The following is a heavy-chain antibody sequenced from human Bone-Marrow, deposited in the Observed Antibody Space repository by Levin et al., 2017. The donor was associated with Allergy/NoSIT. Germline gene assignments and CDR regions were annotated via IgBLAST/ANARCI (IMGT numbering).Heavy chain of an antibody. CDR3: ARERRGYSYDRRRLRYYYYHGIDV. V-gene: IGHV3-11*01. J-gene: IGHJ6*02. D-gene: IGHD5-18*01. Sequence: PGGSLRLSCAASGFTFSDYYMSWIRQAPGKGLEWVSYISSSGSTIYYADSVKGRFTISRDNAKKSLYLQMNSLRAEDTAVYYCARERRGYSYDRRRLRYYYYHGIDVWGQGTTVTVSS. CDR1: GFTFSDYY. CDR2: ISSSGSTI.